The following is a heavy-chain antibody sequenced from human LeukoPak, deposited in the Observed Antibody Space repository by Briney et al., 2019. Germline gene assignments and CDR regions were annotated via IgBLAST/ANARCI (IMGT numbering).Heavy chain of an antibody. J-gene: IGHJ3*02. CDR1: GFTFSNYA. D-gene: IGHD1-26*01. CDR3: ARVEGAKLGAFDI. CDR2: ISGSGDST. V-gene: IGHV3-23*01. Sequence: GGSLRLSCAASGFTFSNYAMSWVRQAPGKGLEWVSAISGSGDSTYYADSVKGRFTISRDNAKNSLYLQMNSLRAEDTAVYYCARVEGAKLGAFDIWGQGTMVTVSS.